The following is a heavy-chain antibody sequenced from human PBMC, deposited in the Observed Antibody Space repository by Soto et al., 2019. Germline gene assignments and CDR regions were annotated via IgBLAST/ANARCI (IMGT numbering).Heavy chain of an antibody. CDR1: GFTFSSYG. CDR3: AKDHDSGRNNFDY. D-gene: IGHD1-26*01. Sequence: QVQLVESGGGVVQPGRSLRLSCAASGFTFSSYGMHWVRQAPGKGLEWVAVISYDGSNKYYADSVKGRFTISRDNSKKTLYLQMNSLRAEDTAVYYCAKDHDSGRNNFDYWGQGTLVTVSS. CDR2: ISYDGSNK. J-gene: IGHJ4*02. V-gene: IGHV3-30*18.